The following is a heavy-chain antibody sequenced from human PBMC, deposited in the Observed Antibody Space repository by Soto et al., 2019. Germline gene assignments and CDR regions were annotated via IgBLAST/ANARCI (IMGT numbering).Heavy chain of an antibody. CDR1: GFTFITYA. Sequence: EVQLLESGGGLVQPGGSLRISCAASGFTFITYAMTWVRQTPGKGLEWVSSITGNGADTYYAYSVKGRFTLSRDNSKNPLFLQVNSLRAEDTALYYGAKGLHGEYDAWGQGTLVTVSS. CDR2: ITGNGADT. D-gene: IGHD4-4*01. V-gene: IGHV3-23*01. CDR3: AKGLHGEYDA. J-gene: IGHJ5*02.